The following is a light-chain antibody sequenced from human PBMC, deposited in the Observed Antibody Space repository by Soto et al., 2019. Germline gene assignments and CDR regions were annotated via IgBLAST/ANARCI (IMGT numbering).Light chain of an antibody. V-gene: IGKV3D-15*01. CDR1: QSVTSN. CDR2: AAS. J-gene: IGKJ5*01. Sequence: EIVLTQSPDTLAVSPGEVATLSGWASQSVTSNLAWYQQNRGQAPRLLIYAASTRATGVPARFSGSGSGTEFTLTISSLQSEDLAVYYCQQYNNWPPITVGQGTRLEIK. CDR3: QQYNNWPPIT.